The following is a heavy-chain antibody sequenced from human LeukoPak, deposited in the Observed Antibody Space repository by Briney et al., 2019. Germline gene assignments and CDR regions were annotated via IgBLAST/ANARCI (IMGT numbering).Heavy chain of an antibody. V-gene: IGHV3-23*01. D-gene: IGHD5-18*01. CDR2: ISDSGGST. CDR3: AKDLTSIQLWLEGINHYYGMDV. CDR1: GFTFSSYA. J-gene: IGHJ6*02. Sequence: GASLRLSCAASGFTFSSYAMSWVRQAPGKGLEWVSAISDSGGSTYYADSVKGRFTIYRDNSKNTLYLQMNSLRAEDTAVYYCAKDLTSIQLWLEGINHYYGMDVCGQGTTVTVSS.